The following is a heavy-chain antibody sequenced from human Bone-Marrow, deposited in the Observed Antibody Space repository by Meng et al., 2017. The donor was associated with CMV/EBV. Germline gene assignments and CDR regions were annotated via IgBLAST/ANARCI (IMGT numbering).Heavy chain of an antibody. D-gene: IGHD3-3*01. Sequence: SETLSLTCTVSGGSISSSSYYWGWIRQPPGKGLEWIGSIYYSGSTYYTPSLKSRVTISVYTSKNQFSLKLSSVTAADTAVYYCASSGVAVDYWGQGTLVTVSS. J-gene: IGHJ4*02. CDR3: ASSGVAVDY. CDR2: IYYSGST. V-gene: IGHV4-39*01. CDR1: GGSISSSSYY.